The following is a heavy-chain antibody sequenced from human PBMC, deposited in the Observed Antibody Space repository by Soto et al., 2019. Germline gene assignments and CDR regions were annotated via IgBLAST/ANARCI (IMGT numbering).Heavy chain of an antibody. D-gene: IGHD6-19*01. CDR2: IKQDGSEK. V-gene: IGHV3-7*01. CDR3: ARATSVAAY. J-gene: IGHJ4*02. CDR1: GFAFSGYW. Sequence: EVQLVESGGDLVQPGGSLRLSCAASGFAFSGYWMSWVRQAPGKGLEGVANIKQDGSEKYSVDSVKGRFTISRDNAKNSLYLQMNSLRVEDTAVYYCARATSVAAYWGQGTLVTVSS.